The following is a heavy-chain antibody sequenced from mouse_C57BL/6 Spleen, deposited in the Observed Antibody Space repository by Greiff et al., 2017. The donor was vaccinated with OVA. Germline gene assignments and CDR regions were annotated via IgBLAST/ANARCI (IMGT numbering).Heavy chain of an antibody. CDR3: ARGQDYYGSSPFDY. CDR2: ISYSVST. Sequence: EVKLVESGPGMVKPSQSLSLTCTVTGYSITSGYDWHWIRHFPGNKLDWMGYISYSVSTNYTPSLKSRISITHDTSKNHFFLKLNSVTTEDTATYYCARGQDYYGSSPFDYWGQGTTLTVSS. CDR1: GYSITSGYD. D-gene: IGHD1-1*01. J-gene: IGHJ2*01. V-gene: IGHV3-1*01.